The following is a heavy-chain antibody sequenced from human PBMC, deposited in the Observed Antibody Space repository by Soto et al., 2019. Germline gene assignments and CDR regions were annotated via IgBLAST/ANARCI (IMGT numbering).Heavy chain of an antibody. CDR2: ISGSGGSP. Sequence: EVQLLESGGGLVQPGGSLRLSCAASGFTFNIYAMSWVRRAPGKGLEWVSAISGSGGSPYYADSVKGRFTVSRDNSKETVYLQVNSLRVEDTAVYYCARVLGRVAVDWYFDLWGRGTLVTVSS. CDR1: GFTFNIYA. CDR3: ARVLGRVAVDWYFDL. D-gene: IGHD6-19*01. V-gene: IGHV3-23*01. J-gene: IGHJ2*01.